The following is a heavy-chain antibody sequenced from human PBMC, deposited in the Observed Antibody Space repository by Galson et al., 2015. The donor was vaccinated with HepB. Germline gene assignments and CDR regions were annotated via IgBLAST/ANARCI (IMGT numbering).Heavy chain of an antibody. J-gene: IGHJ3*02. V-gene: IGHV3-13*01. CDR2: IGRTGDT. CDR3: ARDNYGGAFDI. CDR1: GFTFSGYD. D-gene: IGHD4-23*01. Sequence: SLRLSCAASGFTFSGYDMHWVRQVIGKGLEWVSGIGRTGDTYYPGSVKGRFTISRENAKNSLYLRMDSLRAGDTAVYYCARDNYGGAFDIWGPGTMVCVSS.